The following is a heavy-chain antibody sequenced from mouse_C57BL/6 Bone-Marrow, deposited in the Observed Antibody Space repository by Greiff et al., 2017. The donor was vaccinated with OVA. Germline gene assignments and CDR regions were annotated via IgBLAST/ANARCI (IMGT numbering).Heavy chain of an antibody. CDR2: IDPETGGT. CDR1: GYTFTDYE. V-gene: IGHV1-15*01. D-gene: IGHD1-1*01. CDR3: TRSITTVVAPDY. Sequence: VQLQQSGAELVRPGASVTLSCKASGYTFTDYEMHWVKQTPVHGLEWIGAIDPETGGTAYNQKFKGKAILTADKSSSTAYMELRSLTSEDSAVYYCTRSITTVVAPDYWGQGTTLTVSS. J-gene: IGHJ2*01.